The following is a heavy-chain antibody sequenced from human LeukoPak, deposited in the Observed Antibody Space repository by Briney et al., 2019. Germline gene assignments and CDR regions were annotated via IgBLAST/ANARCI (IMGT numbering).Heavy chain of an antibody. D-gene: IGHD4-23*01. J-gene: IGHJ6*03. V-gene: IGHV4-39*07. CDR3: ARTTVAPLHYYYYYYMDV. Sequence: SETLSLTCTVSGGSISGSSYYWGWIRQPPGKGLEWIGSIYYSGSTNYNPSLKSRVTISVDTSKNQFSLKLSSVTAADTAVYYCARTTVAPLHYYYYYYMDVWGKGTTVTVSS. CDR1: GGSISGSSYY. CDR2: IYYSGST.